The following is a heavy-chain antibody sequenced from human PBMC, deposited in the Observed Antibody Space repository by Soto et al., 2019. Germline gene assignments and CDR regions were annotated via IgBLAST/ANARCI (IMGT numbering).Heavy chain of an antibody. J-gene: IGHJ6*02. CDR1: GFIFSNFG. CDR3: ARDDIPGIAVATYGMDV. CDR2: IWYDGSNE. Sequence: GWSLRLSCAASGFIFSNFGMHWVRHAPGKGLEWVAVIWYDGSNEYYADSVKGRFTISKDNFKNTLYLQMNSLRAEDTAVYYCARDDIPGIAVATYGMDVWGQGNTVTVSS. D-gene: IGHD6-19*01. V-gene: IGHV3-33*01.